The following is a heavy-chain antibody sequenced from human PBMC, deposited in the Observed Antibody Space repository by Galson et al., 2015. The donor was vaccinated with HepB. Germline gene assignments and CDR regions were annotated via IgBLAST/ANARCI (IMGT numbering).Heavy chain of an antibody. V-gene: IGHV1-18*04. J-gene: IGHJ6*02. CDR1: GYTFTSYG. CDR3: ARDRSDIVVVPAAIIYYYGMDV. Sequence: SVKVSCKASGYTFTSYGISWVRQAPGQGLEWMGWISAYNGNTNYAQKLQGRVTMTTDTSTSTAYMELRSLRSDDTAVYYCARDRSDIVVVPAAIIYYYGMDVWGQGTTVTVSS. D-gene: IGHD2-2*02. CDR2: ISAYNGNT.